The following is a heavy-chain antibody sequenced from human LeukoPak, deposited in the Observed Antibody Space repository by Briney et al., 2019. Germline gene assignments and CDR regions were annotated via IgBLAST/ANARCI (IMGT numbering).Heavy chain of an antibody. Sequence: ASVKVSCKASGYTFTAYYIYWVRQAPGQGLEWMGWINPNSGGTNYVQKFQGRVTMTRDTSITTAYMELSSLRSDDTAVYYCASLAGVPATGTPGYWGQGTLVTVSS. CDR1: GYTFTAYY. D-gene: IGHD2-15*01. V-gene: IGHV1-2*02. CDR2: INPNSGGT. CDR3: ASLAGVPATGTPGY. J-gene: IGHJ4*02.